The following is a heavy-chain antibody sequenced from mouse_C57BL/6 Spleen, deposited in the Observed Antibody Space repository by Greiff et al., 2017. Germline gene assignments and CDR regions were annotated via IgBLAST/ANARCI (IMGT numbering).Heavy chain of an antibody. CDR3: ARWEDRSYYDYDVRYAMDY. CDR2: IHPNSGST. V-gene: IGHV1-64*01. J-gene: IGHJ4*01. CDR1: DYTFTSYW. Sequence: QVQLQQPGAELVKPGASVKLSCKASDYTFTSYWMHWVKQRPGQGLEWIGMIHPNSGSTNYNEKFKSKATLTVDKSSSTAYMQLSSLTSEDSAVYYCARWEDRSYYDYDVRYAMDYWGQGTSVTVSS. D-gene: IGHD2-4*01.